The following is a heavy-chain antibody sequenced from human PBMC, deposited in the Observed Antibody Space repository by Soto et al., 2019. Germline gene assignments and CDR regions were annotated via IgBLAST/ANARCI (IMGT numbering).Heavy chain of an antibody. CDR2: IYPGDSDT. CDR1: GYSFTSYW. D-gene: IGHD3-22*01. J-gene: IGHJ4*02. V-gene: IGHV5-51*01. CDR3: ARRYYYDSSGWSPWFFDY. Sequence: PVESLKISCKGSGYSFTSYWIGWVRQMPGKGLEWMGIIYPGDSDTRYSPSFQGQVTISADKSISTAYLQWSSLKASDTAMYYCARRYYYDSSGWSPWFFDYWGQGTLVTVSS.